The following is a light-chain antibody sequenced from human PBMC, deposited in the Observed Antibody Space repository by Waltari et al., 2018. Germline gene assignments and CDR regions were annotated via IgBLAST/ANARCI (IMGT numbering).Light chain of an antibody. J-gene: IGLJ3*02. V-gene: IGLV2-11*01. CDR3: CSYAGRATWA. CDR1: SSDVCGYDY. Sequence: QSALPQPRSVSGSPGHSVTISCTGTSSDVCGYDYVSWYPQYPGKAPKLVIYDVSKRPSGVPDRFSGSKSGNTASLTISGLQAEDEADYNCCSYAGRATWAFGGGTKLTVL. CDR2: DVS.